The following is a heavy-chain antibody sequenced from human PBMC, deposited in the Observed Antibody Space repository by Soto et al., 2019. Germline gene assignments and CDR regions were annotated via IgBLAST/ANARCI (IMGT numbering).Heavy chain of an antibody. CDR3: AKKLYSGTYYDLES. CDR1: GFIFKDYA. V-gene: IGHV3-23*01. CDR2: MSESGDII. Sequence: GGSLRLSCTGSGFIFKDYAMTWVRQGPGKGLEWVSTMSESGDIISYRDSVKGRFTMSRDMSNSTLYLEMNGLRAEDTAMYYCAKKLYSGTYYDLESWGPGTLVTVSS. J-gene: IGHJ1*01. D-gene: IGHD1-26*01.